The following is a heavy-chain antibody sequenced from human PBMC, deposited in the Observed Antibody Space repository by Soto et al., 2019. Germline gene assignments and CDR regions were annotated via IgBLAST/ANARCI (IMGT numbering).Heavy chain of an antibody. Sequence: QVQLQESGPGLVKPSQTLTLTCTVSGGSMSSGAFYWSWIRQHPGKGLEWIGHISDSGSSYYNPSLESRVTISVDTSKHQFSLKLSAVTAADTAVYFCARTTFYDIFTAYYSLFDYWGQGTLVTVSS. J-gene: IGHJ4*02. CDR3: ARTTFYDIFTAYYSLFDY. CDR1: GGSMSSGAFY. D-gene: IGHD3-9*01. CDR2: ISDSGSS. V-gene: IGHV4-31*03.